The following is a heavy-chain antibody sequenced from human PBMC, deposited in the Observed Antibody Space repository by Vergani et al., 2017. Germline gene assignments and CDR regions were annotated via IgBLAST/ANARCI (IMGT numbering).Heavy chain of an antibody. D-gene: IGHD2-2*01. J-gene: IGHJ4*02. CDR1: GGTFSSYA. CDR2: SIPIFGTA. Sequence: QVQLVQSGAEVKKPVSSVKVSCKASGGTFSSYAISWVRQAPGQGLEWMGGSIPIFGTANYAQKFQGRVTITADESTSTAYMELSSLRSEDTAVYYCAEGSGSGGPYCSSTSCYPSFDYWGQGTLVTVSS. CDR3: AEGSGSGGPYCSSTSCYPSFDY. V-gene: IGHV1-69*01.